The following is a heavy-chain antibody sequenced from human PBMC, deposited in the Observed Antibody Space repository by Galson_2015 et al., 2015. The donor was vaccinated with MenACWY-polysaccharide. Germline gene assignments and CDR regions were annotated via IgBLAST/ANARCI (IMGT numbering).Heavy chain of an antibody. CDR3: ARRGLYSSSSGGLDH. V-gene: IGHV3-48*02. Sequence: LRLSCAVSGFTFSSYSMNWVRQAPGKGLAWLSYISSSSGTVYYADSVRGRFTISRDNAKNSLYLQMNRLRDEDTAIYYCARRGLYSSSSGGLDHWGQGTLVTVSS. D-gene: IGHD6-6*01. CDR2: ISSSSGTV. J-gene: IGHJ5*02. CDR1: GFTFSSYS.